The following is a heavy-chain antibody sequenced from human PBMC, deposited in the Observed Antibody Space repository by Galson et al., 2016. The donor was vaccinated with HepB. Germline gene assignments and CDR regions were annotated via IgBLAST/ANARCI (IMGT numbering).Heavy chain of an antibody. V-gene: IGHV1-3*01. CDR3: ARGHIVATVDYYYGLDV. D-gene: IGHD5-12*01. CDR2: INAANGDT. Sequence: SVKASCKASGYTFTTYAMYWVRQAPGQRLEWMGWINAANGDTKYSQKLQGRGTITWDTSANTAYMELSSLRSEDTAVYYCARGHIVATVDYYYGLDVWGQGTTITVSS. CDR1: GYTFTTYA. J-gene: IGHJ6*02.